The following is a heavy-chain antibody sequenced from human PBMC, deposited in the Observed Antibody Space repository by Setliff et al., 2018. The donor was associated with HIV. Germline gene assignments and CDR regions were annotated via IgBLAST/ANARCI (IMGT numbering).Heavy chain of an antibody. D-gene: IGHD3-10*01. CDR1: GYTLTGHY. V-gene: IGHV1-2*02. Sequence: ASVKVSCKASGYTLTGHYMHWVRQAPGQGLEWMGYFNPNNAASKFAQKFQGRVTMTRDTSTRTAYMELTSLTSDDTAVYYCVSRSRHMVRGYYFDYWGQGALVTVSS. CDR3: VSRSRHMVRGYYFDY. J-gene: IGHJ4*02. CDR2: FNPNNAAS.